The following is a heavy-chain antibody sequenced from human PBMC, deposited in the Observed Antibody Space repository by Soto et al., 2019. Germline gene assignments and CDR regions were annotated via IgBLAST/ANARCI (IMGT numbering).Heavy chain of an antibody. D-gene: IGHD3-22*01. J-gene: IGHJ5*01. CDR3: AKNFYDSSGYYWFDS. CDR1: GFTFSSYW. CDR2: INSDGSST. V-gene: IGHV3-74*01. Sequence: GGSLRLSCAASGFTFSSYWMHWVRQAPGKGLVWVSRINSDGSSTSYADSVKGRFTISRDNAKNTLYLQMNSLRAEDTAVYYCAKNFYDSSGYYWFDSWGQGTLVTVSS.